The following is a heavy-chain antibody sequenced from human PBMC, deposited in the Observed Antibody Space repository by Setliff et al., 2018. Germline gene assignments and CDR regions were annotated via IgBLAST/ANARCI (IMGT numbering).Heavy chain of an antibody. D-gene: IGHD5-12*01. Sequence: GGSLRLSCAASGFIFRSYEMNWVRQTPGKGLEWIAYINSGGYIIYYADSVKGRFTISRDNAKNSLYLQMTSLRAEDTALYYCVRSIDGYQQRYDYWGHGTLVTVSS. V-gene: IGHV3-48*03. J-gene: IGHJ4*01. CDR2: INSGGYII. CDR1: GFIFRSYE. CDR3: VRSIDGYQQRYDY.